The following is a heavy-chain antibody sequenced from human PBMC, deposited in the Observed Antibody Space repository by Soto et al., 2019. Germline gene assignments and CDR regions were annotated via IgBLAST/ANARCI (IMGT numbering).Heavy chain of an antibody. D-gene: IGHD3-22*01. CDR1: LFSFNIYFYY. V-gene: IGHV4-30-4*01. CDR3: VGNYDSSFDY. J-gene: IGHJ4*02. CDR2: MYYSGDT. Sequence: LSLPFTFSLFSFNIYFYYWTWIRQSPGKGLEWIGSMYYSGDTYHNPSLKSRVSLSVDTSKDQFSLNLTSVTAADTAVYFCVGNYDSSFDYWGRGTLVTVSS.